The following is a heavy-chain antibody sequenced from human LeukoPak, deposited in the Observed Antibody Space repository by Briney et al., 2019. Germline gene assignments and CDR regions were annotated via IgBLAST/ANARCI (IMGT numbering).Heavy chain of an antibody. J-gene: IGHJ4*01. CDR1: GDSVSSDTVA. Sequence: SQTLSLTCAISGDSVSSDTVAWNWIRQSPSRGLEWLGRTYYRSKWYFDYGVSVRSQVTISPDTSKNQFSLQLKSESPEDAAVYYCARGARFGELGLDYWGQGALVTVSS. CDR2: TYYRSKWYF. V-gene: IGHV6-1*01. CDR3: ARGARFGELGLDY. D-gene: IGHD3-10*01.